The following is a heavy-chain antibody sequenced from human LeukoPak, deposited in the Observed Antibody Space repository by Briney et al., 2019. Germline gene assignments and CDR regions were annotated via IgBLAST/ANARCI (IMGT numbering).Heavy chain of an antibody. D-gene: IGHD1-26*01. CDR1: GGSISSGGYY. V-gene: IGHV4-61*08. CDR2: IYYSGST. J-gene: IGHJ4*02. CDR3: ARVGERLPPGLVDY. Sequence: SETLSLTCAVSGGSISSGGYYWSWIRQPPGKGLEWIGYIYYSGSTNYNPSLKSRVTISVDTSKNQFSLKLSSVTAADTAVYYCARVGERLPPGLVDYWGQGTLVTVSS.